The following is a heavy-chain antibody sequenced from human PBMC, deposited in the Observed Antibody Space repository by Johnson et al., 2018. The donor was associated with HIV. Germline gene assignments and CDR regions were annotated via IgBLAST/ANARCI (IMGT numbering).Heavy chain of an antibody. CDR1: GFTFDDYA. D-gene: IGHD6-19*01. CDR3: AKDLSSGWYHAFDI. CDR2: ISYDGNNK. J-gene: IGHJ3*02. V-gene: IGHV3-30*18. Sequence: QVQLVVSGGGVVQPGRSLRLSSPASGFTFDDYAMHWVRQAPGKGLGWVAVISYDGNNKYYADSVKGRFTISRDNSKNTLYLQMNSLRAEDTAVYYCAKDLSSGWYHAFDIWGQGTMVTVSS.